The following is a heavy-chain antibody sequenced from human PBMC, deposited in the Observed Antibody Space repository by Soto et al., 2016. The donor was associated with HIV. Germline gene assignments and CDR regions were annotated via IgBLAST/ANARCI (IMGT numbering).Heavy chain of an antibody. CDR2: VNSDGSST. CDR1: GFNFNNYW. D-gene: IGHD6-19*01. Sequence: EVQLVESGGGLVQPGGSLTLSCAASGFNFNNYWMHWVRQAPGKGLVWVSRVNSDGSSTTYADSVKGRFTISRDNAENTLYLEMNSLRVEDTALYYCARAPRYSSGWLPTDYSYYGLDVWGQGTTVTVSS. CDR3: ARAPRYSSGWLPTDYSYYGLDV. J-gene: IGHJ6*02. V-gene: IGHV3-74*03.